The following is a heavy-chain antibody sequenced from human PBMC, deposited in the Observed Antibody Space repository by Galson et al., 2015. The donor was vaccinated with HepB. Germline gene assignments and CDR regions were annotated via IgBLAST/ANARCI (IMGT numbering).Heavy chain of an antibody. J-gene: IGHJ3*02. D-gene: IGHD5-18*01. V-gene: IGHV2-70*04. CDR3: ARTDGIHYLDAFDI. Sequence: PALVKPTQTVTLTCTFSGFSLSTTGMRVSWIRQPPGKALEWLARIDWDDAEFYSTSLRSRLYISKDTSRNHVVLTIINVDPVDTATYYCARTDGIHYLDAFDIWGQGTMVTVSS. CDR1: GFSLSTTGMR. CDR2: IDWDDAE.